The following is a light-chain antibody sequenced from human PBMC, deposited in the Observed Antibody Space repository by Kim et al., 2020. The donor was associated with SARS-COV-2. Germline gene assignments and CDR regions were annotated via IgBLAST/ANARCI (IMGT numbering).Light chain of an antibody. V-gene: IGKV3-15*01. CDR1: QSVSSN. CDR3: QQYNNWPYT. CDR2: GAS. J-gene: IGKJ2*01. Sequence: EIVMTPSPATLSVSPGERATLSCRASQSVSSNLAWYQQKPGQAPRLLIYGASTRATGIPARFSGSGSGTEFTLTVSSLQSEDFAVYYCQQYNNWPYTVGQGTKLEI.